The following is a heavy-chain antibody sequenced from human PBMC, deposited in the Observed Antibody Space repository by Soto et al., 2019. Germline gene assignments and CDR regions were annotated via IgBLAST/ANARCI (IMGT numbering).Heavy chain of an antibody. CDR2: VNSDESST. Sequence: GGFLRLSCAASGFSFSNYYMHWVRQAPGKGLVWVSRVNSDESSTSYADSVKGRFTISRDNAKKTLYLQMNSLRAEDTAVYYSAREGDGTTGYYQDYWGHGTLVTVSS. V-gene: IGHV3-74*01. J-gene: IGHJ4*01. CDR1: GFSFSNYY. D-gene: IGHD3-22*01. CDR3: AREGDGTTGYYQDY.